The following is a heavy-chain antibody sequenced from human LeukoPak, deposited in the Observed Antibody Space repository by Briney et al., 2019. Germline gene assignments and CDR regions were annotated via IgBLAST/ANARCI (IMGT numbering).Heavy chain of an antibody. Sequence: PGGSLRLSCSASGFTVSTNYLGWVRPAPGKGLEWVSVIYSGGSTYYADSVKGRFTISRDNSKNTLYLELKSLGAEDTAVYYCARASIAAAGYYFDYWGQGTLVTVSS. CDR3: ARASIAAAGYYFDY. D-gene: IGHD6-13*01. J-gene: IGHJ4*02. CDR2: IYSGGST. V-gene: IGHV3-53*01. CDR1: GFTVSTNY.